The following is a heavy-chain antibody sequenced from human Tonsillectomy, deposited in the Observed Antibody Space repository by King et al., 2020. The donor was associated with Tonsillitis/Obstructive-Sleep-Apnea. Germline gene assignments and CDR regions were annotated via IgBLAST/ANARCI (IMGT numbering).Heavy chain of an antibody. V-gene: IGHV1-69*09. CDR2: IIPILDIA. CDR1: GGTFTSDA. J-gene: IGHJ6*03. CDR3: ARVPQYNWNDGAYYMDV. D-gene: IGHD1-1*01. Sequence: QLVQSGAEVTKPGSSVKVSCKASGGTFTSDAITWVRQAPGQGLEWMGRIIPILDIANYAQRFQGRVTITADKSTSTAYMELSSPKSEDTAVYYCARVPQYNWNDGAYYMDVWGKGTTVTVSS.